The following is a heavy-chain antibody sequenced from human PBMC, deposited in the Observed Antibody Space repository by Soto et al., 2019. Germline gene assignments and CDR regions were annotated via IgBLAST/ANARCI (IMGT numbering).Heavy chain of an antibody. Sequence: GGSLTLSCAASGFTFSSYEMNWVRQAPGKGLEWVSYISSSGSTIYYADSVKGRFTISGDNAKNSLYLQMNSLRAEDTAVYYCAASILTGYSYFDYWGQGTLVTVSS. CDR1: GFTFSSYE. CDR2: ISSSGSTI. V-gene: IGHV3-48*03. CDR3: AASILTGYSYFDY. J-gene: IGHJ4*02. D-gene: IGHD3-9*01.